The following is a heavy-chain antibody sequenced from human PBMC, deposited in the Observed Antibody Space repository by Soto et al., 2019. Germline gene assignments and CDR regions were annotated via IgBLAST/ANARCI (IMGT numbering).Heavy chain of an antibody. CDR3: AKSFFQKLERLTWLDP. CDR1: GFIFSSYA. CDR2: ISGSGGST. D-gene: IGHD1-1*01. Sequence: GVLRLSCAASGFIFSSYAMSWVRQAPGKGLEWVSTISGSGGSTYYADSVKGRFIISRDNSKNTLYLQMKSLRAEDTAVYYCAKSFFQKLERLTWLDPWGQGTLVTVSS. V-gene: IGHV3-23*01. J-gene: IGHJ5*02.